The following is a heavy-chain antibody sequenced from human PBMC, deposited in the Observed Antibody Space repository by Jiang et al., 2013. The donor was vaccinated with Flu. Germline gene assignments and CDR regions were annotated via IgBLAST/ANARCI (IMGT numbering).Heavy chain of an antibody. CDR2: ISGSGGST. J-gene: IGHJ4*02. D-gene: IGHD3-9*01. Sequence: PGKGLEWVSAISGSGGSTYYADSVKGRFTISRDNSKNTLYLQMNSLRAEDTAVYYCATTVASITIFWDWGQGTLVTVSS. V-gene: IGHV3-23*01. CDR3: ATTVASITIFWD.